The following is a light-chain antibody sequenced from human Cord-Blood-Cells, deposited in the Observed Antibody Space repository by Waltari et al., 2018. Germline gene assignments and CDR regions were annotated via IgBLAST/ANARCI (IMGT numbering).Light chain of an antibody. CDR2: DVS. V-gene: IGLV2-14*01. Sequence: QSALTQPASVSRSPGQSITISCTGTSSDVGGYNYVSWSPQHPGKAPKLMIYDVSNRPSGVSNRFSGSKSGNTASLTISGLQAEDEADYYCSSYTSSSTLEVFGGGTKLTVL. CDR1: SSDVGGYNY. J-gene: IGLJ3*02. CDR3: SSYTSSSTLEV.